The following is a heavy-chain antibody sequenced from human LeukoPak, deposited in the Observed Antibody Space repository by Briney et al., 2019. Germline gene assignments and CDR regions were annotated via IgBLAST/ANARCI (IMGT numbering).Heavy chain of an antibody. J-gene: IGHJ4*02. CDR1: EFTFTSYS. D-gene: IGHD1-26*01. Sequence: PGGSLRLSCAASEFTFTSYSMSWVRQAPGKGLEWVSSISSSSSYIYYADSVKGRFTISRDNAKNSLYLQMNSLRAEDTAVYYCARPRGIVGTVRGDFDYWGQGTLVTVSS. CDR3: ARPRGIVGTVRGDFDY. V-gene: IGHV3-21*01. CDR2: ISSSSSYI.